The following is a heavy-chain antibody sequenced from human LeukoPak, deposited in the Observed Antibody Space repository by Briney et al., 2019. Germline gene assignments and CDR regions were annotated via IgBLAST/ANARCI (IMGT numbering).Heavy chain of an antibody. V-gene: IGHV1-2*02. CDR1: GYTFTGYY. D-gene: IGHD1-1*01. CDR3: ARSQTILEPGDY. Sequence: ASVKVSCKASGYTFTGYYMHWVRQAPGQGLEWMGWFNPNSGGTNYAQKFQGRVTMTRDTSTSTAYVELDRLTSDDTAVYYCARSQTILEPGDYWGQGTLVTVSS. CDR2: FNPNSGGT. J-gene: IGHJ4*02.